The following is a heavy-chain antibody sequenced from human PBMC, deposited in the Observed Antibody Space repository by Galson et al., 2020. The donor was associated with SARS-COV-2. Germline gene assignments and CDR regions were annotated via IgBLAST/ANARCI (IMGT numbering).Heavy chain of an antibody. CDR2: ISYDGSNK. D-gene: IGHD3-3*01. Sequence: GGSLRLSCAASGFTFSSYAMQWVRQAPGKGLEWVAVISYDGSNKYYADSLKGRFTISRDNSKNTLYLQMNSLRAEDTAVYYCARDPTAYYDFWSGYFYGMDVWGQGTTVTVSS. V-gene: IGHV3-30*04. J-gene: IGHJ6*02. CDR3: ARDPTAYYDFWSGYFYGMDV. CDR1: GFTFSSYA.